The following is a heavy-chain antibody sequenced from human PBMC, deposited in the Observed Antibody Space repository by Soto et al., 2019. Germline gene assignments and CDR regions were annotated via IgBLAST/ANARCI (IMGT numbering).Heavy chain of an antibody. J-gene: IGHJ6*02. CDR3: APLSVSLSGPYGIHV. CDR1: GDSVTSSAYS. V-gene: IGHV4-39*05. Sequence: SDTTYIRSRVSGDSVTSSAYSWAWIRQPPGKGLEWIGSMFYSGLTYYNPSLKSRVTLSVDTSKNQFSVRLNSVTAADTAVYYCAPLSVSLSGPYGIHVWGQGTTVTVSS. CDR2: MFYSGLT. D-gene: IGHD2-15*01.